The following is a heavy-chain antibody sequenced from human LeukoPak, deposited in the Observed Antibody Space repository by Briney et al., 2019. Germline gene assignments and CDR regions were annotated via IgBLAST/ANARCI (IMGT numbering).Heavy chain of an antibody. V-gene: IGHV3-30*04. CDR1: GFTFSSYA. J-gene: IGHJ4*02. D-gene: IGHD3-16*01. Sequence: PGRSLTLSCAASGFTFSSYAMHWVRQAPGKGLEWVAFISYDGGYKYYADSVKGRFTISRDNSKNTLYLQMNSLRAEDTAVYYCTTEMICFDYWGQGTLVTVSS. CDR3: TTEMICFDY. CDR2: ISYDGGYK.